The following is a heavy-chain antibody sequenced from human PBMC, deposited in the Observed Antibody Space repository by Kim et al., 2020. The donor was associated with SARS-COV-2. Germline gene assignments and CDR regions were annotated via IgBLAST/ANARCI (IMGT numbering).Heavy chain of an antibody. J-gene: IGHJ4*02. D-gene: IGHD6-13*01. V-gene: IGHV4-59*01. CDR3: ARDGIAAAGDDY. Sequence: NYSPSLKSRVTISLDTSKNQFSLKLSSVTAADTAVYYCARDGIAAAGDDYWGQGTLVTVSS.